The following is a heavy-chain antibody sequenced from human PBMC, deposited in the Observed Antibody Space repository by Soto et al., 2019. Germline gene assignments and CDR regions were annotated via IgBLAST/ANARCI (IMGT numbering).Heavy chain of an antibody. CDR3: ARGEWFLRGYGMDV. CDR2: IYNGGSP. J-gene: IGHJ6*02. D-gene: IGHD3-3*01. Sequence: SETLSLTCTVSGDSVSTAYWSWIRQPPGKRLEYIGFIYNGGSPNYNPSLESRVTISPDTSKNQFSLKLTSVTAADTAVYYCARGEWFLRGYGMDVWGRGTTVTVS. CDR1: GDSVSTAY. V-gene: IGHV4-59*02.